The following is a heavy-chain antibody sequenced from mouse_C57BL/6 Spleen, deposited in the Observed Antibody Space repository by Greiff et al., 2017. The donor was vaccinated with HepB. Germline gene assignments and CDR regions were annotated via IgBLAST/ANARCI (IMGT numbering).Heavy chain of an antibody. D-gene: IGHD1-1*01. CDR2: IDPSDSYT. V-gene: IGHV1-59*01. CDR1: GYTFTSYW. Sequence: QVQLQQPGAELVRPGTSVKLSCKASGYTFTSYWMHWVKQRPGQGLEWIGVIDPSDSYTNYNQKFKGKATLTVDTSSSTAYMQLSSLTSEDSAFYNCASSGTTVVATRNYAMDYWGQGTSVTVSS. CDR3: ASSGTTVVATRNYAMDY. J-gene: IGHJ4*01.